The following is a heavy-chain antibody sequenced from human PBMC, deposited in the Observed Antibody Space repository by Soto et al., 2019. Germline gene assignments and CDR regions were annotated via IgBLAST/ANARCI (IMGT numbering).Heavy chain of an antibody. CDR2: VYYTGST. Sequence: SQTLSLTCSFSGGSISSYYLTLMRQYPGKGLEWIGYVYYTGSTNYNPSLKSRLTISLDTSKNQFSLKLISVTAADTAVYYCASSGKQWNHFDYWGQGTLVTVSS. J-gene: IGHJ4*02. D-gene: IGHD6-19*01. CDR1: GGSISSYY. CDR3: ASSGKQWNHFDY. V-gene: IGHV4-59*08.